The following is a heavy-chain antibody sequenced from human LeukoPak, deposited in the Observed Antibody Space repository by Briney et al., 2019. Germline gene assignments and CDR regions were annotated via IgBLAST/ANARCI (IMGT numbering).Heavy chain of an antibody. CDR2: IWYDGSYK. D-gene: IGHD1-20*01. J-gene: IGHJ4*02. CDR1: GFTFFNYG. CDR3: AKVVQYTELTGTGLES. V-gene: IGHV3-33*06. Sequence: PGGSLRLSCAASGFTFFNYGMPWVRQAPAQGMGWVAVIWYDGSYKYYADSVKGVFTISRDNPKKTPYLQMNAPRSAETAIYYSAKVVQYTELTGTGLESWGRGTRVSVSS.